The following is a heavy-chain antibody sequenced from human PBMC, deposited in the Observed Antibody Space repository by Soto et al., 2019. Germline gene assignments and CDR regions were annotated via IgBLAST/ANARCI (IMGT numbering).Heavy chain of an antibody. CDR3: ARDRRSRRYNWNEVNWFDP. V-gene: IGHV1-18*01. D-gene: IGHD1-1*01. Sequence: EASVKVSCKASGYTFTSYGISWVRQAPGQGLEWMGWISAYNGNTNYAQKLQGRVTMTTDTSTSTAYMELRSLRSDDTAVYYCARDRRSRRYNWNEVNWFDPWGQGTLVTVSS. CDR2: ISAYNGNT. CDR1: GYTFTSYG. J-gene: IGHJ5*02.